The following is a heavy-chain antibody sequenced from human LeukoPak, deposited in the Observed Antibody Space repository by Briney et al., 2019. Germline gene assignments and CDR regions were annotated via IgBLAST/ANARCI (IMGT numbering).Heavy chain of an antibody. CDR3: AKSGGAKEYFDY. J-gene: IGHJ4*02. CDR2: ISQNGRTT. V-gene: IGHV3-23*01. Sequence: GGSLRLSCAASGFTFSSHAMSWVRQAPGRGLEWVSSISQNGRTTYYPDSVRGRLTISRDNSKNTLYLQMNSLRAEDTAVYYCAKSGGAKEYFDYWGQGTLVTVSS. CDR1: GFTFSSHA. D-gene: IGHD1-26*01.